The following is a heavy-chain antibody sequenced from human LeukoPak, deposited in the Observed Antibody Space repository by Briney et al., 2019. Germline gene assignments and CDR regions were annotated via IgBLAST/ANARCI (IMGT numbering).Heavy chain of an antibody. Sequence: TGGSLRLSCAASGFTVSNNYMSWVRQAPGKGLEWVSVIYSGGSTYYTDSVKGRFTISRDNSKNTLYLQMNSLRAEDTAVYYCAREHTAMAEGAFDIWGQGTMVTVSS. J-gene: IGHJ3*02. D-gene: IGHD5-18*01. CDR3: AREHTAMAEGAFDI. V-gene: IGHV3-53*01. CDR2: IYSGGST. CDR1: GFTVSNNY.